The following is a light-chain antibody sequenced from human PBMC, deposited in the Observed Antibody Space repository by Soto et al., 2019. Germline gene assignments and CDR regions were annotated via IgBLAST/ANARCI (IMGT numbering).Light chain of an antibody. J-gene: IGKJ2*01. CDR1: QSISSY. CDR3: QQSYSTPMYT. CDR2: AAS. Sequence: DIQMTQSPSSLSASVGDRATITCRASQSISSYLNWYQQKPGKAPKLLIYAASSLQSGVPSRFSGSGSGTDFTLTISSLQPEDFATYYCQQSYSTPMYTFGQGTKLEIK. V-gene: IGKV1-39*01.